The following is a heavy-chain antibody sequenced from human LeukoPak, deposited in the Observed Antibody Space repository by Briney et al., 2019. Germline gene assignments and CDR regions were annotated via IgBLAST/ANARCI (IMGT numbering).Heavy chain of an antibody. CDR3: TRGTVPGLATTYGTYFDS. Sequence: GGSLRLSCAASGIIFSRSAMHWVRQAPGKGLEWVAIISYDGTNKYYLDSVKGRFTISRDNSKNTLYLQMDSLRAEDTAVYYCTRGTVPGLATTYGTYFDSWGQGTLVTVSS. V-gene: IGHV3-30*04. CDR2: ISYDGTNK. J-gene: IGHJ4*02. D-gene: IGHD5-12*01. CDR1: GIIFSRSA.